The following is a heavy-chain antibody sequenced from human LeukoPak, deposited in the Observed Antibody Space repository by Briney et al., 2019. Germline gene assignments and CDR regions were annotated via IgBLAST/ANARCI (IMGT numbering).Heavy chain of an antibody. Sequence: PGGSLRLSCAASGFTFSSYAMSWVRQAPGKGLEWVSAISGSGGSTYYADSVKGRFTISRDNSKNTLYLQMNSLRAEDTAVYYCAKGGYCSGGSCYYYGMDVWGQGTTVTVSS. CDR2: ISGSGGST. D-gene: IGHD2-15*01. CDR3: AKGGYCSGGSCYYYGMDV. CDR1: GFTFSSYA. V-gene: IGHV3-23*01. J-gene: IGHJ6*02.